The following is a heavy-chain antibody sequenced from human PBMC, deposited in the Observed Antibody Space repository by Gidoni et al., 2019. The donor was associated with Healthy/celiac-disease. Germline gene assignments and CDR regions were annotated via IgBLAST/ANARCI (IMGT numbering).Heavy chain of an antibody. V-gene: IGHV3-9*01. CDR1: GFTFDDYA. J-gene: IGHJ3*02. Sequence: EVQLVESGGGLVQHARSLRLSCAASGFTFDDYAMHWVRHAPGKGLEWVSGISWNSGSIGYADSVKGRFTISRDNAKNSLYLQMNSLRAEDTALYYCATGSSSGKDDAFDIWGQGTMVTVSS. CDR2: ISWNSGSI. CDR3: ATGSSSGKDDAFDI. D-gene: IGHD3-10*01.